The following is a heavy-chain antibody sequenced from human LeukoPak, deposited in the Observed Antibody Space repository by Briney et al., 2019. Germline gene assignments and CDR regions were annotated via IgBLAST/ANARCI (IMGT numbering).Heavy chain of an antibody. CDR1: GFTFSNAW. Sequence: GGSLRLSCAASGFTFSNAWMNWVRQAPGKGLEWVGRIKSKTEGGTTDYAAPVKARFTISRDDSKNTLFLQMNSLKTEDTAVYYCTTVGYCGSTSCSTFDPWGQGTLVTVSS. J-gene: IGHJ5*02. CDR3: TTVGYCGSTSCSTFDP. CDR2: IKSKTEGGTT. D-gene: IGHD2-2*03. V-gene: IGHV3-15*07.